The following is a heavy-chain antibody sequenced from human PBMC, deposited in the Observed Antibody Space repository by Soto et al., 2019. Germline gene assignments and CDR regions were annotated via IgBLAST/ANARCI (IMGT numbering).Heavy chain of an antibody. CDR1: GFSLSTSGVG. Sequence: SGPTLVKPTQTLTLTCTFSGFSLSTSGVGVGWIRQPPGKALEWLALIYWDDDKRYSPSLKSRLTITKDTSKNQVVLTMTNMDPVDTATYYCAHRLDPIMITFGGVIVIRGDAFDIWGQGTMVTVSS. CDR2: IYWDDDK. V-gene: IGHV2-5*02. J-gene: IGHJ3*02. CDR3: AHRLDPIMITFGGVIVIRGDAFDI. D-gene: IGHD3-16*02.